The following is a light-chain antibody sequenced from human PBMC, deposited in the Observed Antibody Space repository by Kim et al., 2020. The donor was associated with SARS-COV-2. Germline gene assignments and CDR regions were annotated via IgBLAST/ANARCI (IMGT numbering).Light chain of an antibody. V-gene: IGKV1-5*03. J-gene: IGKJ5*01. CDR2: KAS. Sequence: DIQMTQSPSTLSASVGDRVTITCRASQSVSYWLAWYQQKPGKAPKNLIYKASSLESGVPSRFSGSGSGTEFTLTISSLQPDDFATYYFQHYNSYPITFGQGTRLEIK. CDR3: QHYNSYPIT. CDR1: QSVSYW.